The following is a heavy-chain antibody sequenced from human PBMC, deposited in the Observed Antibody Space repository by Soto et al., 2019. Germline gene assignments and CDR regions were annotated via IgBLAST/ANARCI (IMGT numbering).Heavy chain of an antibody. D-gene: IGHD2-15*01. J-gene: IGHJ4*02. CDR3: ARLVVPLYFDY. V-gene: IGHV4-31*03. CDR2: IYNTGRT. CDR1: GGSITSGGFY. Sequence: SETLSLTCTVSGGSITSGGFYWTWIRHHPGEGLEWMGYIYNTGRTYYNPSLKTRVTISLDTSNNQFSLRLTSVTAADTAVYYCARLVVPLYFDYWGQGTLVTVSS.